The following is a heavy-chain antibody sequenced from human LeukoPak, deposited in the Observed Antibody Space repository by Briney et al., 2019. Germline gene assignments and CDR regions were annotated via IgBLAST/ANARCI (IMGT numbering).Heavy chain of an antibody. CDR3: ATVRGYSYGYYFDY. V-gene: IGHV1-24*01. CDR1: GYTLTELS. Sequence: ASVKVSCKVSGYTLTELSMHWVRQAPGKGLEWMGGFDPEDGETIYAQKFQGRVTMTEDTSTDTAYMELMSLRSEDTAVYYCATVRGYSYGYYFDYWGQGTLVTVSS. J-gene: IGHJ4*02. D-gene: IGHD5-18*01. CDR2: FDPEDGET.